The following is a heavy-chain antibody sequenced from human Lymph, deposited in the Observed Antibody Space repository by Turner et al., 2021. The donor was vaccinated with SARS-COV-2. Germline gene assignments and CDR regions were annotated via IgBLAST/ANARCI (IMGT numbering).Heavy chain of an antibody. CDR2: IYSGGST. D-gene: IGHD3-10*01. CDR1: GLTVSSNY. V-gene: IGHV3-66*01. Sequence: EVQLVESGGGLFQPGGSLRLSCAASGLTVSSNYMSWVRQAPGKGLEWVSVIYSGGSTFYADSVKGRFTISRDNSKNTLYLQMNSLRAEDTAVYYCARDFREGAFDIWGQGTMVTISS. CDR3: ARDFREGAFDI. J-gene: IGHJ3*02.